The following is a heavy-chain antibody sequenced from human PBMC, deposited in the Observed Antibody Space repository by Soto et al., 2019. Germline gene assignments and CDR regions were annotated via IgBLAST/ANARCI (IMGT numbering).Heavy chain of an antibody. J-gene: IGHJ3*02. CDR1: GFTFSDYY. Sequence: QVQLVESGGGLVKPGGSLRLSCAASGFTFSDYYMSWIRQAPGKGLERVSYISSSSSYTNYADSVKGRFTISRDNAKNSLYLQMNSLRAEDTAVYYCARESNYGGNSAFAFDIWGQGTMVTVSS. D-gene: IGHD4-17*01. V-gene: IGHV3-11*05. CDR3: ARESNYGGNSAFAFDI. CDR2: ISSSSSYT.